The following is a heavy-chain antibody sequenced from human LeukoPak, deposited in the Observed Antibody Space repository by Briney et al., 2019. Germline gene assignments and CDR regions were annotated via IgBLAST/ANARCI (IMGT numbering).Heavy chain of an antibody. D-gene: IGHD7-27*01. CDR2: IYYSGST. V-gene: IGHV4-59*08. Sequence: SETLSLTCTVSGGSLTRYHWSWIRQPPGKGLEWIAYIYYSGSTNYNPSLKSRVTISVDRSRNQFSLKLSPVTAAGTAVYYCARTTGDGSLDYWGQGTLVTVSS. J-gene: IGHJ4*02. CDR1: GGSLTRYH. CDR3: ARTTGDGSLDY.